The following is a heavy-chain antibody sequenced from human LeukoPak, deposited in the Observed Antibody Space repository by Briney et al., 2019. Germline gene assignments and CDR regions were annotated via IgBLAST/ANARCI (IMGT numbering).Heavy chain of an antibody. V-gene: IGHV3-23*01. CDR1: GFTFSSYA. CDR3: AKGYCSSTSCYTFDY. J-gene: IGHJ4*02. D-gene: IGHD2-2*02. CDR2: ISGSGGST. Sequence: GGSLRLSCAAPGFTFSSYAMSWVRQAPGRGLEWVSAISGSGGSTYYADSVKGRFTISRDNSKNTLYLQMNSLRAEDTAVYYCAKGYCSSTSCYTFDYWGQGTLVTVSS.